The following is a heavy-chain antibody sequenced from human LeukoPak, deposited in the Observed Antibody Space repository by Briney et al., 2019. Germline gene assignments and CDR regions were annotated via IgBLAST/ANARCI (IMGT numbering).Heavy chain of an antibody. D-gene: IGHD4-23*01. CDR3: TTETPALRSDY. CDR1: GFTFSNAW. Sequence: GGSLRLSCAASGFTFSNAWMSWARQAPGKGLEWVGRIKSKTDGGTTDYAAPVKGRFTISRDDSKNTLYLQMNSLKTEDTAVYYCTTETPALRSDYWGQGTLVTVSS. V-gene: IGHV3-15*01. CDR2: IKSKTDGGTT. J-gene: IGHJ4*02.